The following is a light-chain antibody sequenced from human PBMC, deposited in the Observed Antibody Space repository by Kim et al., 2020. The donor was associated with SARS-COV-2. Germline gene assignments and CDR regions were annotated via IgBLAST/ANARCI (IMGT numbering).Light chain of an antibody. V-gene: IGKV1-5*01. CDR1: QSISSW. Sequence: ASVGDRVTITCRASQSISSWLAWYQQKPGKAPKLLIYDASSMESGVPSRFSGSGSGTEFTLTISSLQPDDFATYYCQQYNSYSWTFGQGTKVDIK. CDR3: QQYNSYSWT. J-gene: IGKJ1*01. CDR2: DAS.